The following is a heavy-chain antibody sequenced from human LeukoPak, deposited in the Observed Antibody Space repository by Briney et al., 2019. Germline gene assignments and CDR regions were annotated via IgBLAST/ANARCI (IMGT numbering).Heavy chain of an antibody. J-gene: IGHJ6*03. Sequence: GGSLRLSCAASGFTFSSYGMHWVRQAPGKGLEWVAVISYDGSNKYYADSVKGRFTISRDNSRNTLYLQMNSLRAEDTAVYYCAKDLAERRYYYYYYMDVWGKGTTVTISS. CDR2: ISYDGSNK. V-gene: IGHV3-30*18. CDR1: GFTFSSYG. CDR3: AKDLAERRYYYYYYMDV.